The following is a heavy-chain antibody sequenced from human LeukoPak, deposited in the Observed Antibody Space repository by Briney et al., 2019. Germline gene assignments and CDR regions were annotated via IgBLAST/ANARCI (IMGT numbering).Heavy chain of an antibody. CDR2: IYHSGST. Sequence: SETLSLTCTVSGGSISSGGYYWSWIRQPPGKGLEWIGYIYHSGSTYYNPSLKSRVTISVDRSKNQFSLKLSSVTAADTAVYYCARRGRGVTRSCYFDYWGQGTLVTVSS. CDR3: ARRGRGVTRSCYFDY. D-gene: IGHD3-10*01. CDR1: GGSISSGGYY. V-gene: IGHV4-30-2*01. J-gene: IGHJ4*02.